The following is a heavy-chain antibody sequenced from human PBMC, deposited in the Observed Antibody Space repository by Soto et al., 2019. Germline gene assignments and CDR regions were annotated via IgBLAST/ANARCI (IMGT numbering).Heavy chain of an antibody. J-gene: IGHJ6*02. CDR2: ILYDGGKN. Sequence: PGGSLRLSCAASGFTFTNYGMHWVRQAPGKGLEWVAYILYDGGKNYYADSVKGRFTISRDNSKNTLYLQMNSLTAEDTAVYFCAKSRDAYNFYFYYGMDVWGQGTAVTVSS. CDR3: AKSRDAYNFYFYYGMDV. V-gene: IGHV3-30*18. CDR1: GFTFTNYG. D-gene: IGHD2-2*01.